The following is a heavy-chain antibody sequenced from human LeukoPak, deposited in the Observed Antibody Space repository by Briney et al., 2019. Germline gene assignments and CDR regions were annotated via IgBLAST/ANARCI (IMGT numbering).Heavy chain of an antibody. D-gene: IGHD3-22*01. Sequence: PGGSLRLSCAASGFAFNSYWMHWVRQAQGKVLVWVSRIKSDGSSTSYADSVKGRFTISRDNAKNTLYLQMNSLRAEDTAVYYCARDWGYYDSSGDDLPGYNWIDPWGQGTLVTVSS. J-gene: IGHJ5*02. CDR1: GFAFNSYW. CDR2: IKSDGSST. V-gene: IGHV3-74*01. CDR3: ARDWGYYDSSGDDLPGYNWIDP.